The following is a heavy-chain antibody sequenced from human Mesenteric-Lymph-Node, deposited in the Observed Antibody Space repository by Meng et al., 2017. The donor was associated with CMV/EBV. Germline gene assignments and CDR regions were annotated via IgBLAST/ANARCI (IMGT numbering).Heavy chain of an antibody. CDR1: GFSFSDYE. CDR3: AKDRGANPYNYYPMDV. V-gene: IGHV3-7*01. J-gene: IGHJ6*02. CDR2: IKQDGSEK. Sequence: GESLKISCAASGFSFSDYEMNWVRQAPGKGLEWVANIKQDGSEKYYVDSVKGRFTISRDNAKNSLYLLMNSLRAEDTAVYYCAKDRGANPYNYYPMDVWGQGTTVTVSS. D-gene: IGHD3-10*01.